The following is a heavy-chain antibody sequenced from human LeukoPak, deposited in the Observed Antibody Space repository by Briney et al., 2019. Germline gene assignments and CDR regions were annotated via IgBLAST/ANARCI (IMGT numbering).Heavy chain of an antibody. CDR2: ISSSGSTI. CDR3: ARALAVAGPYYFDY. J-gene: IGHJ4*02. Sequence: GGFLRLSCAASGFTFSDYYMSWIRQAPGKGLEWVSYISSSGSTIYYADSVKGRFTISRDNAKNSLYLQMNSLRAEDTAVYYCARALAVAGPYYFDYWGQGTLVTVSS. V-gene: IGHV3-11*01. CDR1: GFTFSDYY. D-gene: IGHD6-19*01.